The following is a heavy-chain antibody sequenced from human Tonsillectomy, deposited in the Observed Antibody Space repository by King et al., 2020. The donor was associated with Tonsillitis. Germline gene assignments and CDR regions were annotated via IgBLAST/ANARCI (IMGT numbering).Heavy chain of an antibody. CDR1: GFTFDDYG. CDR2: LNWNGGSA. D-gene: IGHD3/OR15-3a*01. CDR3: ARDKYYDSLTGGLHDAFDM. J-gene: IGHJ3*02. V-gene: IGHV3-20*04. Sequence: VQLVESGGTVIRPGGSLRLSCAASGFTFDDYGMSWVRQAPGKGLEWVAGLNWNGGSAVYTESVKGRFTISRDNVKNSLYLQINSLRAEETALYYCARDKYYDSLTGGLHDAFDMWGQGTMVTVSS.